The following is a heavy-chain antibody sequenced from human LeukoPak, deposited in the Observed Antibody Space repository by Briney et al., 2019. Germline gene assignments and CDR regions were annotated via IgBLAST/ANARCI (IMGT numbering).Heavy chain of an antibody. CDR3: ARLRSGYFLQSISYYFDY. CDR2: IYYSGST. D-gene: IGHD2/OR15-2a*01. J-gene: IGHJ4*02. Sequence: SSETLSLTCTVSGGSISSYYWSWIRQPPGKGLEWIGYIYYSGSTNYNPSLKSRVTISVDTSKNQFSLKLSSVTAADTAVYYCARLRSGYFLQSISYYFDYWGQGTLVTVSS. V-gene: IGHV4-59*01. CDR1: GGSISSYY.